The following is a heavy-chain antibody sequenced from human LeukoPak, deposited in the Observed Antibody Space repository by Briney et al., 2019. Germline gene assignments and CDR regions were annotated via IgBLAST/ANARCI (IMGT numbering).Heavy chain of an antibody. CDR2: TSSGGSST. D-gene: IGHD3-10*01. CDR1: GFTFSNYG. J-gene: IGHJ4*02. CDR3: AKVDYYNSGSYYNL. Sequence: GSLRLSCAASGFTFSNYGMSWVRQAPGKGLEWVSATSSGGSSTYYADSVKGRFTISRDNSKNTLYLQMNSLRAEDTAVYYCAKVDYYNSGSYYNLWGQGTLVTVSS. V-gene: IGHV3-23*01.